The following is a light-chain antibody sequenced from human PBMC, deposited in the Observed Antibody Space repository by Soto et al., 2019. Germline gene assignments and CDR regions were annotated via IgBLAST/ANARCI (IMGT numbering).Light chain of an antibody. CDR2: DAS. CDR1: QSISSW. Sequence: IQMTQSPSTLSASVGARVTITCRASQSISSWLAWYQQKPGKAPKLLIYDASNLESGVPSRFSGSGSGTEFTLTISSLQPDDFATYYHHQYNDYGTFGQGTKVDIK. V-gene: IGKV1-5*01. CDR3: HQYNDYGT. J-gene: IGKJ1*01.